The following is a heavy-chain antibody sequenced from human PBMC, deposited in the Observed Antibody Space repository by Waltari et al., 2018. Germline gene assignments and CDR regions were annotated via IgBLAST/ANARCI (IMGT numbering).Heavy chain of an antibody. J-gene: IGHJ4*02. CDR3: ARHEMNGSGSYDYFDY. CDR1: GGSISSSSYY. D-gene: IGHD3-10*01. V-gene: IGHV4-39*01. Sequence: QLQLQESGPGLVKPSETLSLTCTVSGGSISSSSYYWGWIRQPPGKGLEWIGSIYYSGSTYYNPSLKSRVTISVDTSKNQFSLKLSSVTAADTAVYYCARHEMNGSGSYDYFDYWGQGTLVTVSS. CDR2: IYYSGST.